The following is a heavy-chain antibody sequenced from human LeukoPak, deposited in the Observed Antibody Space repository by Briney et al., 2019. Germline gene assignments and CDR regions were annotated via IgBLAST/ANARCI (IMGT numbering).Heavy chain of an antibody. CDR2: INRGGREK. CDR3: ARXPPYGXRCXFLDS. J-gene: IGHJ5*01. V-gene: IGHV3-7*01. Sequence: GGSPRLSCAASGFDFANHWMSWVRQAPGKGLEWVADINRGGREKLYVDSVKGRFTISRDDAKNSLSLQMDSLRVEDTALYYCARXPPYGXRCXFLDSWGQGTQVTVSS. CDR1: GFDFANHW. D-gene: IGHD3-10*01.